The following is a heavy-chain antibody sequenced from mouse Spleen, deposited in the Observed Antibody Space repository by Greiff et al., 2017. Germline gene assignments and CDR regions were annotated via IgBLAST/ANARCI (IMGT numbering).Heavy chain of an antibody. CDR3: AREGYGKHYYAMDY. CDR2: IWAGGST. Sequence: VKLMESGPGLVAPSQSLSITCTVSGFSLTSYGVHWVRQPPGKGLEWLGVIWAGGSTNYNSALMSRLSISKDNSKSQVFLKMNSLQTDDTAMYYCAREGYGKHYYAMDYWGQGTSVTVSS. V-gene: IGHV2-9*02. CDR1: GFSLTSYG. J-gene: IGHJ4*01. D-gene: IGHD2-10*02.